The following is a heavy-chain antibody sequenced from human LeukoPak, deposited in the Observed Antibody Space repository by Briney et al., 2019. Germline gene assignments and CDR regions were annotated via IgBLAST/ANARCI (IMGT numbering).Heavy chain of an antibody. CDR2: ISYDGSNK. V-gene: IGHV3-30*18. CDR1: GFTFSSYG. J-gene: IGHJ4*02. CDR3: AKDRITMVRGVIIFLGPREGGRIDY. Sequence: PGGSLRLSCAASGFTFSSYGMHWVRQAPGKGLEWVAVISYDGSNKYYADSVKGRFTISRDNSENTLYLQMNRMRAEDTAVYYCAKDRITMVRGVIIFLGPREGGRIDYWGQGTLVTVSS. D-gene: IGHD3-10*01.